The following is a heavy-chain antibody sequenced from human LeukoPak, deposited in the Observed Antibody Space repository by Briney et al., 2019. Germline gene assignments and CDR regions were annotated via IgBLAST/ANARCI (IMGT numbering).Heavy chain of an antibody. Sequence: SETLSLTCAVYGASFRAYYWSWIRQAPGKGLEWIGVINDSGHGRYNASLKSRVTMSVDTSKNQLSLKLKSVTAADTAVYYCASSRDLYLDAFTSYWYFDVWGRGSLVTVSS. CDR2: INDSGHG. CDR1: GASFRAYY. D-gene: IGHD3-16*01. J-gene: IGHJ2*01. CDR3: ASSRDLYLDAFTSYWYFDV. V-gene: IGHV4-34*01.